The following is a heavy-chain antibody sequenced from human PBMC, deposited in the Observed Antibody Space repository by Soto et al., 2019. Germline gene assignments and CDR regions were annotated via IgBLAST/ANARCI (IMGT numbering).Heavy chain of an antibody. CDR1: GFAFNNYG. CDR2: ISKSDYT. D-gene: IGHD2-2*01. CDR3: AREDSIIIPAVSDF. Sequence: GGSLRLSCTVSGFAFNNYGINWVRQAPGKGLEWVSSISKSDYTYYSNSVKGRLTISRDNAKNSVSLQMNTLRVEDTAVYYCAREDSIIIPAVSDFWGQGTLVTVSS. V-gene: IGHV3-21*01. J-gene: IGHJ4*02.